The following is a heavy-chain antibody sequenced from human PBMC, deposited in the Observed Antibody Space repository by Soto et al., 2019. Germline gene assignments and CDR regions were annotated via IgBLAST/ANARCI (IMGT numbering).Heavy chain of an antibody. D-gene: IGHD6-13*01. V-gene: IGHV6-1*01. J-gene: IGHJ4*02. CDR3: ARGWEAYSSSLDY. CDR2: TYYRSKWHN. CDR1: GDSVSSNSTA. Sequence: SQTLSLTCAISGDSVSSNSTAWNWIRQSPSGGLEWLGRTYYRSKWHNDYAVSVKSRITINPDTSKNQFSLQLNSVTPEDTAVYYCARGWEAYSSSLDYWGQGTLVTVSS.